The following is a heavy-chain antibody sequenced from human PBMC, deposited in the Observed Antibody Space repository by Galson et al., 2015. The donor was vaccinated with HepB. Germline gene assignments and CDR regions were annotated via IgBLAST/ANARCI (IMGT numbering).Heavy chain of an antibody. CDR3: ARDSSTWFGNWFDP. CDR1: GYSINTGYY. D-gene: IGHD6-13*01. V-gene: IGHV4-38-2*02. CDR2: TSYSGNT. Sequence: LSLTCSVPGYSINTGYYWGWIRQPPGKGLEWIGSTSYSGNTYYNPSLKSRVTISIDTSKNQFSLKVNSVIAADTAVYYCARDSSTWFGNWFDPWGQGILVTVSS. J-gene: IGHJ5*02.